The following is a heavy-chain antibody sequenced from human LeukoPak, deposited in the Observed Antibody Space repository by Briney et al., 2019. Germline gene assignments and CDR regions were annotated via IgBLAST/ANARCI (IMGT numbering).Heavy chain of an antibody. Sequence: GGSLRLPCAASGFTFSSYSMNWVRQAPGKGLEWVSSISTSSSSMYYADSVKGRFTISRDNAKNSLYLQMNSLRAEDTAVYFCARDQSSPYVSWGQGTLVTVSS. D-gene: IGHD3-16*01. CDR3: ARDQSSPYVS. J-gene: IGHJ4*02. CDR2: ISTSSSSM. CDR1: GFTFSSYS. V-gene: IGHV3-21*01.